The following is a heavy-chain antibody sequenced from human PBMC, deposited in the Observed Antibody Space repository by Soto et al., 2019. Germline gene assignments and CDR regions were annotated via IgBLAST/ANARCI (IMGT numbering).Heavy chain of an antibody. CDR1: GFTFSSYA. D-gene: IGHD3-9*01. Sequence: GGSLRLSCAASGFTFSSYAMHWVLQAPGQWLEWVAVISYDGSNKYYADSVKGRFTISRDNSKNTLYLQMNSLRPEDTAVYYCVKVSTFYDILTGYYSTNFFDPWGQGTLVTVSS. J-gene: IGHJ5*02. V-gene: IGHV3-30*14. CDR2: ISYDGSNK. CDR3: VKVSTFYDILTGYYSTNFFDP.